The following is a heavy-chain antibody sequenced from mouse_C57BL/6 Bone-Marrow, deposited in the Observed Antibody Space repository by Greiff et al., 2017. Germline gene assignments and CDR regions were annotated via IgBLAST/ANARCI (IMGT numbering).Heavy chain of an antibody. V-gene: IGHV1-82*01. CDR1: GYAFSSSW. CDR3: AREGQLRLSFAY. D-gene: IGHD3-2*02. Sequence: QVQLQQSGPELVKPGASVKISCKASGYAFSSSWMNWVKQRPGKGLEWIGRIYPGDGDTNYNGKFKGKATLTADKSSSTAYMQLSSLTSEDSAVYFCAREGQLRLSFAYWGQGTLVTVSA. J-gene: IGHJ3*01. CDR2: IYPGDGDT.